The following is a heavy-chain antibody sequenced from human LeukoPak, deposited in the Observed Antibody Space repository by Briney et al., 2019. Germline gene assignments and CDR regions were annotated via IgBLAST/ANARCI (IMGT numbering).Heavy chain of an antibody. J-gene: IGHJ6*03. CDR1: GYTLTTYG. D-gene: IGHD4-11*01. V-gene: IGHV1-18*01. CDR2: ISAHTGDT. Sequence: ASVKVSCKASGYTLTTYGITWVRQVPGQGLEWMAWISAHTGDTKSAQRFQDRVTTTTDTSTNTAYMELRSLRSDDTAVYYCARVGFSKFHYYMDVGGKGTTVTVSS. CDR3: ARVGFSKFHYYMDV.